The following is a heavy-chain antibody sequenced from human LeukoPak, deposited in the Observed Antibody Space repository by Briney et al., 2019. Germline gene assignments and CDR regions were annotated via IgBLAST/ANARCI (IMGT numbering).Heavy chain of an antibody. Sequence: GRSLRLSCAASGFTFSSYAMHWVGQAPGKGLEWVAVISYDGSNKYYADSVKGRFTISRDNSKNTLYLQMNSLRAEDTAVYYCARDPQGPEDYWGQGTLVTVSS. J-gene: IGHJ4*02. CDR3: ARDPQGPEDY. CDR1: GFTFSSYA. CDR2: ISYDGSNK. V-gene: IGHV3-30*04.